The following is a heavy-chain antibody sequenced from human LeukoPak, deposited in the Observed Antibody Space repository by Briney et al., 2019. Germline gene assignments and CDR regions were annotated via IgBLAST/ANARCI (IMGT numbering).Heavy chain of an antibody. CDR1: GFTFNSYS. Sequence: GGSLRLSCAASGFTFNSYSMNWVRQAPGKGLEWVSSIESSSTYIYYADSVKGRFTVSRNNAENSLYLQMNSLRAEDTAAYYCSRVLYSSGWVFGGYCAMDVWGQGTTVTVSS. D-gene: IGHD6-19*01. CDR3: SRVLYSSGWVFGGYCAMDV. CDR2: IESSSTYI. J-gene: IGHJ6*02. V-gene: IGHV3-21*01.